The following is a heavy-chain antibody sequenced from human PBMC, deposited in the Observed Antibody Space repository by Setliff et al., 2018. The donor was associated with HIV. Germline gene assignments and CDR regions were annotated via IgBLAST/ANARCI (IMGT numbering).Heavy chain of an antibody. J-gene: IGHJ6*01. V-gene: IGHV4-61*02. D-gene: IGHD3-10*01. CDR2: LHLSGDT. CDR1: GDSINSGTYY. Sequence: SETLSLTCTVSGDSINSGTYYWSWIRQPAGKGLEWIGRLHLSGDTNYNPSLKSRVTMSIDTSKNQFPLKLSSVTAADTAVYYCARDNSYYYGSGSHYWYGMDVWGQGTTVTVSS. CDR3: ARDNSYYYGSGSHYWYGMDV.